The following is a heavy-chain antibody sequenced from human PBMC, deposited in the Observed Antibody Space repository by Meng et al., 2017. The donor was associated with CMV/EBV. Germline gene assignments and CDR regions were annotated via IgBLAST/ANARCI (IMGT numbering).Heavy chain of an antibody. V-gene: IGHV3-21*01. Sequence: GESLKISCAASGFTFSSYNMNWVRQAPGKGLEWVSSISSSSSYIYYADSVKGRFAISRDNAKNSLYLQMNSLRAEDTAVYYCARDLVSTSHYGMDVWGQGTTVTVSS. CDR3: ARDLVSTSHYGMDV. CDR2: ISSSSSYI. D-gene: IGHD2-2*01. CDR1: GFTFSSYN. J-gene: IGHJ6*02.